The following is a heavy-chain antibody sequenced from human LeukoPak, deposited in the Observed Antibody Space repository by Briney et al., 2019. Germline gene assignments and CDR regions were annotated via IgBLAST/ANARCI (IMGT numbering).Heavy chain of an antibody. CDR2: ISGTGGST. V-gene: IGHV3-23*01. J-gene: IGHJ4*02. CDR1: GFTFSSHA. Sequence: GGSLRLSCAASGFTFSSHAMSWVRQAPGKGLEWVSAISGTGGSTYYADSVKGRFTISRDNSKNTLFLQMSSLRAEDTAVYYCAKVSPVVTPIDYWGQGTLVTVSS. D-gene: IGHD4-23*01. CDR3: AKVSPVVTPIDY.